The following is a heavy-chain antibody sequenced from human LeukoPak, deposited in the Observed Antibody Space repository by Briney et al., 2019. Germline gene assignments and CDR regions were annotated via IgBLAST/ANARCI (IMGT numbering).Heavy chain of an antibody. J-gene: IGHJ4*02. V-gene: IGHV3-66*01. CDR2: IYSGGST. Sequence: GGSLGFSWEALGFPSGTTSITWVGRAQGRGLGGVSVIYSGGSTYYADSVKGRFTISRDNSKNTLYLQMNSLRAEDTAVYYCARKRRTLYYFDYWGQGTLVTVSS. CDR1: GFPSGTTS. D-gene: IGHD1-14*01. CDR3: ARKRRTLYYFDY.